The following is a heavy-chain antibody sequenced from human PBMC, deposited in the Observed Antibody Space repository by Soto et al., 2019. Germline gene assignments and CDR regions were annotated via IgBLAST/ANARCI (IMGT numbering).Heavy chain of an antibody. CDR1: GFTFSSSGFTFNTYA. V-gene: IGHV3-23*01. Sequence: GGSLRLSCAGSGFTFSSSGFTFNTYAMNWVRQAPGNGLDWVSGISGGGDVSNYADSVRGGFTISRDNSRNTLSLRVNSLRAEDTAVYYCAKATIATVRGVATYYYYYMDVWGKGTTVTVSS. CDR2: ISGGGDVS. J-gene: IGHJ6*03. D-gene: IGHD3-10*01. CDR3: AKATIATVRGVATYYYYYMDV.